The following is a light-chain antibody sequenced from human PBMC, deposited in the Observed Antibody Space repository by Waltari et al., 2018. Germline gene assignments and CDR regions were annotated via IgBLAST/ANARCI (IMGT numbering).Light chain of an antibody. CDR1: QSVSSNH. V-gene: IGKV3-20*01. CDR2: DAS. J-gene: IGKJ1*01. CDR3: QQYGRSPWT. Sequence: FVLTQSPGTLSLSPGERVTLSCRASQSVSSNHLAWYQQKPGQAPRLLIYDASNRATGIADRFSGSGSGTDFTLTISRLEPEDVAVYYCQQYGRSPWTFGQGTKVEIK.